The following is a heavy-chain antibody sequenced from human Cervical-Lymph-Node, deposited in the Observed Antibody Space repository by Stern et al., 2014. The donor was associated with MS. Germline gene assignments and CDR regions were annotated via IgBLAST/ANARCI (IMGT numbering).Heavy chain of an antibody. CDR1: GYRFTTYD. J-gene: IGHJ3*01. Sequence: QLVQSGAEARMPGASVKVTCKTSGYRFTTYDFNWVRQAPGQGLEWMGWVNHDSGTSGYAPKFQGRLTLTTTTSLKTTSMELRSLGPDDTAVYYCARGGRGAFDVWGQGTTVTVSS. CDR2: VNHDSGTS. D-gene: IGHD1-14*01. CDR3: ARGGRGAFDV. V-gene: IGHV1-8*01.